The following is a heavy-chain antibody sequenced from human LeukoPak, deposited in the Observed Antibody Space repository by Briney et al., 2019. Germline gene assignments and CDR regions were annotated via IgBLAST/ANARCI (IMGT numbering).Heavy chain of an antibody. CDR3: ARALSGYDGLFDY. V-gene: IGHV1-69*05. J-gene: IGHJ4*02. Sequence: GASVKVSCKASGGTFSSYAISWVRQAPGQGLEWMGGIIPIFGTANYAQKFQGRVTITTDESTSTAYMELSSLRSEDTAVYYCARALSGYDGLFDYWAREPWSPSPQ. D-gene: IGHD5-12*01. CDR1: GGTFSSYA. CDR2: IIPIFGTA.